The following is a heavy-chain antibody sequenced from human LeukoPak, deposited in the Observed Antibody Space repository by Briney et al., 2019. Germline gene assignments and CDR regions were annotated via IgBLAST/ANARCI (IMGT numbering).Heavy chain of an antibody. V-gene: IGHV1-69*01. CDR1: GGTFSSYA. CDR2: IIPIFGTA. CDR3: ARGHGYSSSPFDYYYYYGMDV. Sequence: ASAKVSCKASGGTFSSYAISWVRQAPGQGLEWMGGIIPIFGTANYAQKFQGRVTITADESTSTAYMELSSLRSEDTAVYYCARGHGYSSSPFDYYYYYGMDVWGQGTTVTVSS. D-gene: IGHD6-13*01. J-gene: IGHJ6*02.